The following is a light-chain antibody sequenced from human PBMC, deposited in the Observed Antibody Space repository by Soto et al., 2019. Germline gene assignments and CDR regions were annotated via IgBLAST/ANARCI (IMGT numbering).Light chain of an antibody. CDR1: QAISHY. J-gene: IGKJ4*01. CDR3: LQHNTYPRS. CDR2: GAS. V-gene: IGKV1-17*03. Sequence: DIQMTQSPSAMSASVGDRVTITCRASQAISHYLAWFHQRPGKVPKRLIYGASTLESGVPSRFSGSGSGTDFTLTISSLQPEDFGTYYCLQHNTYPRSVGGGTKVDSK.